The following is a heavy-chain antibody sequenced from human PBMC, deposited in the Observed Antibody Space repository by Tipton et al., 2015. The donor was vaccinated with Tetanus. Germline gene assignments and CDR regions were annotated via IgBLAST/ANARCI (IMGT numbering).Heavy chain of an antibody. CDR2: SWYDGTDK. D-gene: IGHD2-15*01. CDR3: AREADCRGGSCFSGDLDN. J-gene: IGHJ4*02. Sequence: SLRLSCAASGFIFSSYGIHWVRQAPGKGLEWVAVSWYDGTDKYYADSVKGRFTIARDNSKNTLYLQMNSLRAEDTAGYYCAREADCRGGSCFSGDLDNWGQGTQVTVSS. CDR1: GFIFSSYG. V-gene: IGHV3-33*01.